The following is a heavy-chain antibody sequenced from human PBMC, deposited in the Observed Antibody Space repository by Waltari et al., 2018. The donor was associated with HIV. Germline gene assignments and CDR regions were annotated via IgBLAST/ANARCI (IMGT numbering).Heavy chain of an antibody. J-gene: IGHJ4*02. CDR2: INPISGGT. V-gene: IGHV1-2*06. D-gene: IGHD2-8*01. CDR3: TRITKVGVYFDY. CDR1: GYTFTGYY. Sequence: QVQLVQSGAEVTKPGASVKVSCTASGYTFTGYYLHWVRQAPGQGLEWMGRINPISGGTDYAQKFQGRVTMTRDTSISTAYMELRRLRSDDTAVYFCTRITKVGVYFDYWGQGTLVTVSS.